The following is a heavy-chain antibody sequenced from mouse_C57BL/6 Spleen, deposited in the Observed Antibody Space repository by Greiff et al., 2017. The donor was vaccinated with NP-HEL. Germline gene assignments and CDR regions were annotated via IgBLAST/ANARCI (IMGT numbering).Heavy chain of an antibody. CDR2: IDPETGGT. CDR3: TRYDGSSSFAY. J-gene: IGHJ3*01. CDR1: GYTFTDYE. Sequence: LVESGAELVRPGASVTLSCKASGYTFTDYEMHWVKQTPVHGLEWIGAIDPETGGTAYNQKFKGKAILTADKSSSTAYMELRSLTSEDSAVYYCTRYDGSSSFAYWGQGTLVTVSA. D-gene: IGHD1-1*01. V-gene: IGHV1-15*01.